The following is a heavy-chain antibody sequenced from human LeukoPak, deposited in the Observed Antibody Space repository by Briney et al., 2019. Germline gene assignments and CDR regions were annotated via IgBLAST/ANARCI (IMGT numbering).Heavy chain of an antibody. CDR2: TSSSGSTI. CDR3: ANTPHYYDSSGYYADY. J-gene: IGHJ4*02. V-gene: IGHV3-11*01. CDR1: GFTFSDYY. Sequence: PGGSLRLSCAASGFTFSDYYMSWIRQAPGKGLEWVSYTSSSGSTIYYTDSVKGRFTISRDNSKNTLYLQMNSLRAEDTAVYYCANTPHYYDSSGYYADYWGQGTLVTVSS. D-gene: IGHD3-22*01.